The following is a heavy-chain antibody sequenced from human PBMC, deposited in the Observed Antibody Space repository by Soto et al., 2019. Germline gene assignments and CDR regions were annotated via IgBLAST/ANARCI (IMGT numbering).Heavy chain of an antibody. CDR1: GGSISSYY. CDR3: ARYEHQQLVFDY. CDR2: IYYTGNT. Sequence: PSETLSLTCTVSGGSISSYYWSWIRQPPGKGLEWIGYIYYTGNTNYNPSLKSRVTMSIDTSENRFSLKLSSVTAADTAVYYCARYEHQQLVFDYWGQGTLVTV. D-gene: IGHD6-13*01. V-gene: IGHV4-59*01. J-gene: IGHJ4*02.